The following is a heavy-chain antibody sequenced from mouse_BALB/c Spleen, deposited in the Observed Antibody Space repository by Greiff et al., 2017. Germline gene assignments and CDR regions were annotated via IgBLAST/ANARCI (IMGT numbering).Heavy chain of an antibody. CDR3: AREKKYGNYPGFDV. CDR2: ISSGGSYT. V-gene: IGHV5-9-4*01. J-gene: IGHJ1*01. D-gene: IGHD2-10*02. Sequence: EVMLVESGGGLVKPGGSLKLSCAASGFTFSSYAMSWVRQSPEKRLEWVAEISSGGSYTYYPDTVTGRFTISRDNAKNTLYLEMSSLRSEDTAMYYCAREKKYGNYPGFDVWGAGTTVTVSS. CDR1: GFTFSSYA.